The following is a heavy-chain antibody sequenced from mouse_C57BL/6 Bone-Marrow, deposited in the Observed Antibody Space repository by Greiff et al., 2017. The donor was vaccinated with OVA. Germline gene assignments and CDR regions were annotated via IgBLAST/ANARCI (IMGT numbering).Heavy chain of an antibody. CDR1: GYTFTSCW. J-gene: IGHJ4*01. Sequence: VQLQQPGAELVKPGASVKLSCKASGYTFTSCWMQWVKQRPGQGLEWIGEIDPSDSYTNYNQKFKGKATLTVDTSSSTAYMQLSSLTSEDSAVYYCARYCYAMDYWGQGTSVTVSS. CDR2: IDPSDSYT. CDR3: ARYCYAMDY. V-gene: IGHV1-50*01.